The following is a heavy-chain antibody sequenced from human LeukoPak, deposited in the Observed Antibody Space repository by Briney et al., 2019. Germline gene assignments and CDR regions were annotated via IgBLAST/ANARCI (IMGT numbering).Heavy chain of an antibody. D-gene: IGHD3-22*01. J-gene: IGHJ4*02. V-gene: IGHV4-34*01. CDR2: INHSGIT. CDR3: ARGCGLVEGYYEGRGYFHFDY. CDR1: GGSFSGYF. Sequence: SETLSLTCAVYGGSFSGYFWSWIRQPPGKGLEWIGEINHSGITNYNPSLMSRVTMSVDTSKNQFSLKLSSVTAADTAVYYCARGCGLVEGYYEGRGYFHFDYWGQGNVVTVSS.